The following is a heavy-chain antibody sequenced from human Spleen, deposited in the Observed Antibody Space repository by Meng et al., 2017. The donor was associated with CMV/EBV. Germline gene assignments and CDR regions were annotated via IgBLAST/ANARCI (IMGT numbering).Heavy chain of an antibody. Sequence: QVQLQQRGRGPVKASAALALTCPVSGGSISSYNWSWIRQPAGKGMEWIGRIYTSGSTNYNPSLKSRVTMSVDTSKNQFSLKLSSVTAADTAVYYCARGPWGGSYSALPFDYWGQGTLVTVSS. D-gene: IGHD1-26*01. CDR2: IYTSGST. J-gene: IGHJ4*02. V-gene: IGHV4-4*07. CDR3: ARGPWGGSYSALPFDY. CDR1: GGSISSYN.